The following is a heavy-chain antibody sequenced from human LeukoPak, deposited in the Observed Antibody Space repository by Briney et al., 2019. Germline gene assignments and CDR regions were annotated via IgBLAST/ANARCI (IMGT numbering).Heavy chain of an antibody. Sequence: GGSLRLSCAASGFTFSSYAMHWVRQAPGKGLEWVAVISYDGSNKYYADSVKGRFTISRDNAKNSLYLQMNSLRAEDTALYYCAKDQGAAVSRLFDPWGQGTLVTVSS. CDR3: AKDQGAAVSRLFDP. D-gene: IGHD5/OR15-5a*01. V-gene: IGHV3-30-3*01. J-gene: IGHJ5*02. CDR2: ISYDGSNK. CDR1: GFTFSSYA.